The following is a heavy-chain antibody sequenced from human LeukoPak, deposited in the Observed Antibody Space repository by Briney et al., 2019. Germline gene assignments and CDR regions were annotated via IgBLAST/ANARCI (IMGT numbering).Heavy chain of an antibody. D-gene: IGHD5-18*01. V-gene: IGHV1-18*04. CDR3: ARLYTDMVWGANYMDV. CDR2: VSAYNGNT. Sequence: ASVTVSCKASGYTFTAYYMHWVRQAPGQGLEWMGWVSAYNGNTNYAQKLQGRVTMTTDTSTSTAYMELRSLRSDDTAVYYCARLYTDMVWGANYMDVWGKGTTVTISS. CDR1: GYTFTAYY. J-gene: IGHJ6*03.